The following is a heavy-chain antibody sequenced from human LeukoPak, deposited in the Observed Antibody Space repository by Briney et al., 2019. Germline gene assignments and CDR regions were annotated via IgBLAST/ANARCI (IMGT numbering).Heavy chain of an antibody. CDR3: TRGNVFDGTHYNGGDYFDY. Sequence: PGGSLRLSCAASGFTFSNHWMHWVRQAPGKGPEWISRINNGGDTMEYADSVRGRFFISRDSAKNTLSLQMSGLGADDTAVYYCTRGNVFDGTHYNGGDYFDYWGQGTLVTVSS. V-gene: IGHV3-74*03. CDR1: GFTFSNHW. J-gene: IGHJ4*02. CDR2: INNGGDTM. D-gene: IGHD3-16*01.